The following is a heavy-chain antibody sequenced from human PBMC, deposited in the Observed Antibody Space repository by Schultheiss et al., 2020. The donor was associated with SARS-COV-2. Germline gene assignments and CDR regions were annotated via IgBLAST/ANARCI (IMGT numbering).Heavy chain of an antibody. V-gene: IGHV1-69*13. CDR2: IIPIFGTA. Sequence: SVKVSCKASGGTFSSYAISWVRQAPGQGLEWMGGIIPIFGTANYAQKFQGRVTITADESTSTAYMELSSLRSEDTAVYYCAAAPSYDYVWGSYRYTLDYWGQGTLVTVAS. D-gene: IGHD3-16*02. CDR1: GGTFSSYA. J-gene: IGHJ4*02. CDR3: AAAPSYDYVWGSYRYTLDY.